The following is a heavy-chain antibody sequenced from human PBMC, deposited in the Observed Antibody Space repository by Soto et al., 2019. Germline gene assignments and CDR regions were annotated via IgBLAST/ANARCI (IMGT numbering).Heavy chain of an antibody. CDR3: ARRVPSSYGSGSYYPNYYYYGMDV. V-gene: IGHV4-31*03. Sequence: SSETLSLTCTVSGGSISSGGYYWSWIRQHPGKGLEWIGYIYYSGSTYYNPSLKSRVTISVDTSKNQFSLKLSSVTAADTAVYYCARRVPSSYGSGSYYPNYYYYGMDVWGQGTTVTVSS. CDR2: IYYSGST. CDR1: GGSISSGGYY. J-gene: IGHJ6*02. D-gene: IGHD3-10*01.